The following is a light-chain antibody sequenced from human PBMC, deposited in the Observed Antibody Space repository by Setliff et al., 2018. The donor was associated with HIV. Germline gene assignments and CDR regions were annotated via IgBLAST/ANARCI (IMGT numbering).Light chain of an antibody. J-gene: IGLJ1*01. Sequence: QSVLTQPRSVSGSPGQSVTISCTGTSSDVGGYNYVSWYQQYPGKAPKLMIYDVSERPSGVPDRFSGSKSGNTASLTISGLQAEDDADYYCSSYAGSNTPYVFGTGTKVTVL. CDR3: SSYAGSNTPYV. V-gene: IGLV2-11*01. CDR1: SSDVGGYNY. CDR2: DVS.